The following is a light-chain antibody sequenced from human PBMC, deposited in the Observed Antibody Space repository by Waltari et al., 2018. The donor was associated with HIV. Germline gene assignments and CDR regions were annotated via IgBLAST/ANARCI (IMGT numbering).Light chain of an antibody. J-gene: IGKJ1*01. CDR1: QSVRYN. CDR3: QQYKYWPPWT. CDR2: GAS. V-gene: IGKV3-15*01. Sequence: EIVMTQSPATLSVSLGERATLSCRASQSVRYNLAWYQQKPGQPPRLLIYGASTRATGIPARFNASGSGTEFTLTISSLQSEDFAVYYCQQYKYWPPWTFGQGTKVDIK.